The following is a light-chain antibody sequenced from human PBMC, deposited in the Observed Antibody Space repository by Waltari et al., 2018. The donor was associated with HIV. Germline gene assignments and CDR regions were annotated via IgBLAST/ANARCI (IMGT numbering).Light chain of an antibody. CDR1: RSNIARNY. V-gene: IGLV1-47*01. CDR3: AVWDESLDGWL. J-gene: IGLJ3*02. CDR2: KDK. Sequence: QSELTQSPSASGTPAQRITISCSGTRSNIARNYVYWYKQFPGATPKVLIYKDKERPSGVPDRISGSKSGTSASLLISGLRSDDEADYYCAVWDESLDGWLFGGGTKLTVL.